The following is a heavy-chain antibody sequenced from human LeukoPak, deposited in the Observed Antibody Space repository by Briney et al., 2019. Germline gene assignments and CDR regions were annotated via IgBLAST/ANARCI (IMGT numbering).Heavy chain of an antibody. J-gene: IGHJ4*02. D-gene: IGHD6-19*01. V-gene: IGHV6-1*01. CDR2: TYYRSKWYN. Sequence: SQTLSLTCALSGDSLSSNSAAWHWVRQSPSRGLEWLVRTYYRSKWYNDYAVSVKSRITINPDTSKNQFSLQLNSVTPEDTAVYYCARTRSMQWLLHGFDYWGQGTLVTVSS. CDR1: GDSLSSNSAA. CDR3: ARTRSMQWLLHGFDY.